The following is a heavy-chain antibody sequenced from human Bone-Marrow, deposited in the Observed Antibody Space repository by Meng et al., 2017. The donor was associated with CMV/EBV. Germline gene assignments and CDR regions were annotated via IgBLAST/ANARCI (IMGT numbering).Heavy chain of an antibody. J-gene: IGHJ2*01. CDR3: ASSSGYDSRLLYFDL. V-gene: IGHV5-51*01. Sequence: GESLKISCKGSGYSFTSYWIGWVRQMPGKGLEWMGIIYPGDSDTRYSPSFQGPVTISADKSISTAYLQWSSLKASDTAMYYCASSSGYDSRLLYFDLWGRGTLVTVSS. D-gene: IGHD3-22*01. CDR2: IYPGDSDT. CDR1: GYSFTSYW.